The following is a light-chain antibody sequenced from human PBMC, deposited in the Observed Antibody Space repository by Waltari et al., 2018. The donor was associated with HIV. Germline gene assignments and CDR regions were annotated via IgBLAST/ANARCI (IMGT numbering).Light chain of an antibody. V-gene: IGLV4-69*01. CDR1: SGQSSYS. J-gene: IGLJ3*02. CDR3: QSWDNGVRV. CDR2: LNSDGSH. Sequence: QLALTQSPSASASLGASVRLTCTLSSGQSSYSIAWHQQQPEKGPRFFMRLNSDGSHTRGDGIPDRFSGSASGAERYLTISSLQSEDEADYYCQSWDNGVRVFGGGTKLTVL.